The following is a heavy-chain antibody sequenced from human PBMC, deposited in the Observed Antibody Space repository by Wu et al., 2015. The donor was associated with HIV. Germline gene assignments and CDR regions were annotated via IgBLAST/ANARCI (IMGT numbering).Heavy chain of an antibody. J-gene: IGHJ3*02. CDR1: GYTFTDYD. V-gene: IGHV1-2*02. CDR3: ARTLATRPSFALDI. Sequence: QVQLVQSGAEVKKPGASVKVSCKASGYTFTDYDFNWVRQAPGQGLEWMGWISPNSGGTEYAQKFQGRVSMSRDTYTKTAYLEVRRVTSDDTAVYFCARTLATRPSFALDIWGQGTMLIVSS. CDR2: ISPNSGGT. D-gene: IGHD6-6*01.